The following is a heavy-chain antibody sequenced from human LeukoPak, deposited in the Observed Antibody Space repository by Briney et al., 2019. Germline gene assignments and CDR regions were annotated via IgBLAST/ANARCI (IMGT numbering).Heavy chain of an antibody. CDR3: ARHVQMAAPNDAFDI. D-gene: IGHD5-24*01. CDR1: GGSFSGYY. CDR2: INHSGTT. V-gene: IGHV4-34*01. J-gene: IGHJ3*02. Sequence: PSETLSLTCAVYGGSFSGYYWSWIRDPPGKGREWIGEINHSGTTHYNPSLKSRINTSVDTFKNQFSLKLSSVTAVDTAVYYCARHVQMAAPNDAFDIWGQGTMVTVS.